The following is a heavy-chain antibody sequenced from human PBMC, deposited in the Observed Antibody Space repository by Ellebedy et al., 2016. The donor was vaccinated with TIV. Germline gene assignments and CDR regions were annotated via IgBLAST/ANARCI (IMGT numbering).Heavy chain of an antibody. J-gene: IGHJ4*02. D-gene: IGHD3-10*01. CDR2: IYPGDSET. CDR3: ARHAPGFGELDDGYYFDY. CDR1: GYSFTSYW. V-gene: IGHV5-51*01. Sequence: GESLKISCKGSGYSFTSYWIGLVRQMPGKGLEWMGIIYPGDSETRYSPSFQGQVPISADKSISSTYLQWSSLKATDTAMYYCARHAPGFGELDDGYYFDYWGQGTLVTVSS.